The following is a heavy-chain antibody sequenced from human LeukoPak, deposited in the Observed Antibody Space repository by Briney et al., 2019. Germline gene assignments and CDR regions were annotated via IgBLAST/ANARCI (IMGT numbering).Heavy chain of an antibody. J-gene: IGHJ4*02. CDR2: IYYSGST. CDR1: GGSISSYY. CDR3: ARSGGYSSGYNIDY. Sequence: SETLSLTCTVSGGSISSYYWSWIRQPPGKGLEWIGYIYYSGSTNYNPSLKSRVTISVDTSKNQFSLKLSSVTAADTAVYYCARSGGYSSGYNIDYWGQGTLATLSP. D-gene: IGHD3-22*01. V-gene: IGHV4-59*01.